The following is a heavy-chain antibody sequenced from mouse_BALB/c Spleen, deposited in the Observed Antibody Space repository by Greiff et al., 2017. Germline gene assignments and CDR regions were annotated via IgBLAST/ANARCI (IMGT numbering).Heavy chain of an antibody. V-gene: IGHV5-12-2*01. Sequence: EVKVVESGGGLVQPGGSLKLSCAASGFTFSSYTMSWVRQTPEKRLEWVAYISNGGGSTYYPDTVKGRFTISRDNAKNTLYLQMSSLKSEDTAMYYCARPSLLWDYAMDYWGQGTSVTGSS. D-gene: IGHD2-10*01. CDR1: GFTFSSYT. CDR2: ISNGGGST. CDR3: ARPSLLWDYAMDY. J-gene: IGHJ4*01.